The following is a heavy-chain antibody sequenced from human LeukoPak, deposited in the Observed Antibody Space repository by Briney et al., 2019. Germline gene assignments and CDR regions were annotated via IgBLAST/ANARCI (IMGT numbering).Heavy chain of an antibody. CDR3: ARGKIGYYYCDYDGY. D-gene: IGHD4-17*01. J-gene: IGHJ4*02. CDR2: ISSTSTYI. V-gene: IGHV3-21*01. CDR1: GFTFRTYS. Sequence: PGGSLRLSCAASGFTFRTYSMNWVRQAPGKGLEWVSSISSTSTYIYYADSVKGRFTISRDNAKNSLYLQMNSLRAEDTAVYYCARGKIGYYYCDYDGYWGQGTLVTVSS.